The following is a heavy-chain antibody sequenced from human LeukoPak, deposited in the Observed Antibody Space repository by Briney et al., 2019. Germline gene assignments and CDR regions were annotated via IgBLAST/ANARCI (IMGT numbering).Heavy chain of an antibody. CDR2: IWYDGSNK. D-gene: IGHD3-10*01. J-gene: IGHJ4*02. CDR3: ARDSYSDGSGAFGY. CDR1: GFTFSSYG. V-gene: IGHV3-33*01. Sequence: GGSLRLSCAASGFTFSSYGMHWVRQAPGKGLEWVAVIWYDGSNKYYADSVKGRFTISRDNSKNTLYLQMNSLRAEDTAVYYCARDSYSDGSGAFGYWGQGTLVTVSS.